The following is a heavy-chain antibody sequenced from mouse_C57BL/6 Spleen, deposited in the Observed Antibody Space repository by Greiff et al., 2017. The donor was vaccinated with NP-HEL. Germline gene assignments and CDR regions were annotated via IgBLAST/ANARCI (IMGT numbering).Heavy chain of an antibody. CDR2: IYPGSGST. J-gene: IGHJ1*03. CDR3: ARVTGPDWYFDV. CDR1: GYTFTSYW. V-gene: IGHV1-55*01. D-gene: IGHD4-1*01. Sequence: QVQLQQPGAELVKPGASVKMSCKASGYTFTSYWITWVKQRPGQGLEWIGDIYPGSGSTNYNEKFKSKATLTVDTSSSTAYMQLSSLISEDSAVYYCARVTGPDWYFDVWGTGTTVTVSS.